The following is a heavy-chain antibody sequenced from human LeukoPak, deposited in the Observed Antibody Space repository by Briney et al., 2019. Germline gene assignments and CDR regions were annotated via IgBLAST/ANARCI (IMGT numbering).Heavy chain of an antibody. CDR1: GFTFSSYS. CDR3: ARDPDRGGYSMFDY. Sequence: GGSLRLSCAASGFTFSSYSMNWVRQAPGKGLEWVSSISSSSSYIYYADSVKGRFTISSDNAKNSLYLQMNSLRAEDTAVYYCARDPDRGGYSMFDYWGQGTLVTVSS. J-gene: IGHJ4*02. V-gene: IGHV3-21*01. CDR2: ISSSSSYI. D-gene: IGHD3-22*01.